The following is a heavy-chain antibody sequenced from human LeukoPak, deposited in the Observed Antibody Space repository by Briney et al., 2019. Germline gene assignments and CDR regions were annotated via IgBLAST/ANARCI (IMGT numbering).Heavy chain of an antibody. D-gene: IGHD1-1*01. J-gene: IGHJ4*02. Sequence: GGSLQISFKGSGYSFTSSWIGWVRQMPGKGLEWMGIIYPCDSYTRYRPSFQGQVTISAHKSISTAYLQWSSLNTSDTAMYYCARYTDHYYFDYWGQGTLVTVSS. CDR1: GYSFTSSW. CDR3: ARYTDHYYFDY. V-gene: IGHV5-51*01. CDR2: IYPCDSYT.